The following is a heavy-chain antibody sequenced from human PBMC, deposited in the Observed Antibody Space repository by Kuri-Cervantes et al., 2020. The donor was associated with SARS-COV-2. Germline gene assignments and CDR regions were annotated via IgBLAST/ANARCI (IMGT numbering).Heavy chain of an antibody. V-gene: IGHV3-30*03. CDR2: ISGDGGYK. Sequence: GGSLRLTCEASGFTFSTYGMNWVRQAPGRGLEWVGLISGDGGYKFYGDSVKGRFTISRDNSKNTLFLQMNFLRPEDTAMYYCAARNFDYWGQGTLVTVSS. D-gene: IGHD6-6*01. CDR3: AARNFDY. J-gene: IGHJ4*02. CDR1: GFTFSTYG.